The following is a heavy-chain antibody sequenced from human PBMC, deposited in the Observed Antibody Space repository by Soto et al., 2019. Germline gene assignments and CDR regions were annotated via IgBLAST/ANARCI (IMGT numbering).Heavy chain of an antibody. CDR2: IRSKANSYAT. J-gene: IGHJ4*02. Sequence: GGSLRLSCAASGFTFSGSAMHWVRQASGKGLEWVGRIRSKANSYATAYAASVKGRFTISRDDSKNTAYLQMNSLKTEDTAVYYCTRLALQTAAGTSRTFDYWGQGTLVTVSS. CDR1: GFTFSGSA. CDR3: TRLALQTAAGTSRTFDY. D-gene: IGHD6-13*01. V-gene: IGHV3-73*01.